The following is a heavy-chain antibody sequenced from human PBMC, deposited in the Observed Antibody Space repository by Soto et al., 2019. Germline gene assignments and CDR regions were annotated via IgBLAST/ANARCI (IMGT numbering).Heavy chain of an antibody. J-gene: IGHJ4*02. CDR1: GGTFSRHA. V-gene: IGHV1-69*01. D-gene: IGHD3-22*01. Sequence: QVQLVQSGAEVRKPGSSVKVSCKASGGTFSRHAISWVRQAPGQGLEWMGGIIPMFGTANHAQKFQGRVTIIADESTSTGYMELSSLRSEDTAIYSCARGWGYDSSDYYYAYWGQGTVVIVSS. CDR3: ARGWGYDSSDYYYAY. CDR2: IIPMFGTA.